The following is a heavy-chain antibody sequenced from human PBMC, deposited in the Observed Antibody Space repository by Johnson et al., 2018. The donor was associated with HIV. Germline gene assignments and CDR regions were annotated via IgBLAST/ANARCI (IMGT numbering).Heavy chain of an antibody. CDR2: ISYDGSNK. V-gene: IGHV3-30*14. CDR3: ARGTPGDYDSSGYYRGSEAFDI. CDR1: GFTFSSYA. J-gene: IGHJ3*02. Sequence: QVQLVESGGGVFQPGRSLRLSCAASGFTFSSYAMHWVRQAPGKGLEWVAVISYDGSNKYYADSVKGRFTISRDNSKNTLYLQMNSLRAEDTAVYYCARGTPGDYDSSGYYRGSEAFDIWGQGTMVTVSS. D-gene: IGHD3-22*01.